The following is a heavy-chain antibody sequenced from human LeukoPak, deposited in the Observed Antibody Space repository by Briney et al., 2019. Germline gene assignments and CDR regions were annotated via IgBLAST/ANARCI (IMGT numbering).Heavy chain of an antibody. CDR1: GYTFTGYY. Sequence: ASVKVSRKASGYTFTGYYVHWVRQAPGQGLEWMGRINPNSGDTNYAQKFQGRVTMTRDTSISTAYMELSRLRSDDTAVYYRARDYCGGDCFPDYWGQGTLVTVSS. J-gene: IGHJ4*02. D-gene: IGHD2-21*02. CDR2: INPNSGDT. CDR3: ARDYCGGDCFPDY. V-gene: IGHV1-2*06.